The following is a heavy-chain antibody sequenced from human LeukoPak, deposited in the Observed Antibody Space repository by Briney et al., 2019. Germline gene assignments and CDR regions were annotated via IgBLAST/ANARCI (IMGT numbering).Heavy chain of an antibody. J-gene: IGHJ5*02. D-gene: IGHD6-13*01. Sequence: XXWVRQXPXQXLEWMGWINPNSGGTNYAQKFQGRVTMTRDTSISTAYMELSRLRSDDTAVYYCARLYSSSWSNWFDPWGQGTLVTVSS. V-gene: IGHV1-2*02. CDR3: ARLYSSSWSNWFDP. CDR2: INPNSGGT.